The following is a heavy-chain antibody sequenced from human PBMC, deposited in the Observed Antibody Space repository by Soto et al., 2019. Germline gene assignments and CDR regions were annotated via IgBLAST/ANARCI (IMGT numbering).Heavy chain of an antibody. CDR3: AREYSSSWYESDY. CDR1: GFTFSDYY. J-gene: IGHJ4*02. D-gene: IGHD6-13*01. CDR2: ISSSGSTI. Sequence: GGSLRLSCAASGFTFSDYYMSWIRQAPGKGLEWVSSISSSGSTIYYADSVKGRFTISRDNAKNSLYLQMNSLRAEDTAVYYCAREYSSSWYESDYWGQGTLVTVSS. V-gene: IGHV3-11*01.